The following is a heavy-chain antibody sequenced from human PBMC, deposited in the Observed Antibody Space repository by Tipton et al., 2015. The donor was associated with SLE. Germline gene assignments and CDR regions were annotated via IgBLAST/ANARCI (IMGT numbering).Heavy chain of an antibody. CDR1: GGSFSGYY. J-gene: IGHJ4*02. CDR3: ARDSDQWLGIDY. CDR2: INHSGST. V-gene: IGHV4-34*01. Sequence: TLSLTCAVYGGSFSGYYWSWIRQPPGKGLEWIGEINHSGSTNYNPSLKSRVTISVDTSKNQFSLKLSSVTAADTAMYYCARDSDQWLGIDYWGQGTLVTVSS. D-gene: IGHD6-19*01.